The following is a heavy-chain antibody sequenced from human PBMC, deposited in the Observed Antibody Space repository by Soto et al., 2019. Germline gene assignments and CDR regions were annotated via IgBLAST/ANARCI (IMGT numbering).Heavy chain of an antibody. J-gene: IGHJ5*02. Sequence: GGSLRLSCVASGFTFSSYGMNWVRQAPGKGLEWVAVIWYDGSNENYADSVKGRFTISRDNSKNTLYLQMNSLRADDTAVYYCARERCSSERCSPPLAVDPWGQGTLVTISS. V-gene: IGHV3-33*01. D-gene: IGHD2-2*01. CDR3: ARERCSSERCSPPLAVDP. CDR2: IWYDGSNE. CDR1: GFTFSSYG.